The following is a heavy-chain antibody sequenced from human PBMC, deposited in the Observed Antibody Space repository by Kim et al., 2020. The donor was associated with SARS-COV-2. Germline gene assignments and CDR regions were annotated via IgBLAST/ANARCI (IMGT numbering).Heavy chain of an antibody. CDR3: ARVGGGYSYGLYYYGMDV. D-gene: IGHD5-18*01. J-gene: IGHJ6*02. CDR1: GGSFSGYY. V-gene: IGHV4-34*01. Sequence: SETLSLTCAVYGGSFSGYYWSWIRQPPGKGLEWIGEINHSGSTNYNPSLKSRVTISVDTSKNQFSLKLSSVTAADTAVYYCARVGGGYSYGLYYYGMDVWGQGTTVTGSS. CDR2: INHSGST.